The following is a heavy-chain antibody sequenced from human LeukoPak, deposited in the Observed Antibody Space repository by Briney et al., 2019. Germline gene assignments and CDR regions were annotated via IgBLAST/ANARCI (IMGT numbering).Heavy chain of an antibody. CDR2: IYYSGST. D-gene: IGHD6-13*01. V-gene: IGHV4-59*01. Sequence: SETLSLTCTVSGGSISSYYWSWIRQPPGKGLEWIGYIYYSGSTNYNPSLKSRVTISVDTSKNQFSLKLSSVTAADTAVYYCARGLGSSSWYGLDYWGQGTLVTVSS. J-gene: IGHJ4*02. CDR1: GGSISSYY. CDR3: ARGLGSSSWYGLDY.